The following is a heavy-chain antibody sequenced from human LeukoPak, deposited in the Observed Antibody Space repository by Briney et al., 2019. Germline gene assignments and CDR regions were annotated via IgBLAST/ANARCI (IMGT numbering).Heavy chain of an antibody. V-gene: IGHV3-23*01. CDR3: AKGGSYLYYFDY. CDR1: GFTFSSYA. CDR2: ISGSGGST. Sequence: GGSLRLSCAASGFTFSSYAMSWVRQAPGKGLEWVSAISGSGGSTYYADSVRGRFTISRDNSKNTLYLQMNSLRAEDTAVYYCAKGGSYLYYFDYWGQGTLVTVSS. J-gene: IGHJ4*02. D-gene: IGHD1-26*01.